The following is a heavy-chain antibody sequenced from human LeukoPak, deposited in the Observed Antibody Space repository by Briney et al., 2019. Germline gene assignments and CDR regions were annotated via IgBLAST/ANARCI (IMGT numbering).Heavy chain of an antibody. Sequence: PSETLSLTCTVSGGSISSGDYYWSWIRQPPGKGLEWIGYIYYSGSTYYNPSLKSRVTISVDTSKNQFSLKLSSVTAADTAVCYCARGTYYDSSGNFDYWGQGTLVTVSS. CDR1: GGSISSGDYY. D-gene: IGHD3-22*01. CDR2: IYYSGST. CDR3: ARGTYYDSSGNFDY. J-gene: IGHJ4*02. V-gene: IGHV4-30-4*01.